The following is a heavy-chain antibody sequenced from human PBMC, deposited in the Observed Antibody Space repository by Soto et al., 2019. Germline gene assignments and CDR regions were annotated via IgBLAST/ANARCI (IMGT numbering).Heavy chain of an antibody. V-gene: IGHV4-59*08. CDR1: GGSISSYY. CDR2: IYYSGST. Sequence: SETLSLTCTVSGGSISSYYWSWIRQPPGKGLEWIGYIYYSGSTNYNPSLKSRVTISVDTSKNQFSLKLSSVTAADTAVYYCARHAPQYSSSWYLDYWGQGTLVTVSS. D-gene: IGHD6-13*01. CDR3: ARHAPQYSSSWYLDY. J-gene: IGHJ4*02.